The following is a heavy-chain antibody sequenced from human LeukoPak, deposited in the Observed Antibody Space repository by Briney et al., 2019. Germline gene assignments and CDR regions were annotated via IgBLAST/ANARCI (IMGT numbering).Heavy chain of an antibody. CDR1: GGSISSSSYY. V-gene: IGHV4-39*01. J-gene: IGHJ5*02. Sequence: PSETLSLTCTVSGGSISSSSYYCGWIRQPPGKGLEWIGSIYYSGSTYYNPSLKSRVTISVDTSKNQFSLKLSSVTAADTAVYYCARLLGGILTGYQIYWFDPWGQGTLVTVSS. CDR3: ARLLGGILTGYQIYWFDP. D-gene: IGHD3-9*01. CDR2: IYYSGST.